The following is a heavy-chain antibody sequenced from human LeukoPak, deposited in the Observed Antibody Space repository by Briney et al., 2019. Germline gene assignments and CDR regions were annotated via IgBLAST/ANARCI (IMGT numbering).Heavy chain of an antibody. CDR2: ISGCGGST. CDR1: GFTFSSYA. D-gene: IGHD5-24*01. CDR3: AKGRDGYNADFDY. V-gene: IGHV3-23*01. J-gene: IGHJ4*02. Sequence: PGGSLRLSCAASGFTFSSYAMSWVRQAPGKGLEWVSGISGCGGSTYYADSVKGRFTISRDNSKNTLYLQMNSLRAEDTAVYYCAKGRDGYNADFDYWGQGTLVTVSS.